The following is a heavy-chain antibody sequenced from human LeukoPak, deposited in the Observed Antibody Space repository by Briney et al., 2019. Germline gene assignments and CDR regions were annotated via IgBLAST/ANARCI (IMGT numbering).Heavy chain of an antibody. D-gene: IGHD6-13*01. V-gene: IGHV3-49*04. CDR2: IRSKAYGCTT. Sequence: SGRSLRLSCTASGFTFGDYAMSWVRQAPGKGLEWVGFIRSKAYGCTTEYAASVKGSFTISRDDSKSIAYLQMNSLKTEDTGVYYCTRTYRSSWYDGFDIWGQGTMVTVSS. J-gene: IGHJ3*02. CDR1: GFTFGDYA. CDR3: TRTYRSSWYDGFDI.